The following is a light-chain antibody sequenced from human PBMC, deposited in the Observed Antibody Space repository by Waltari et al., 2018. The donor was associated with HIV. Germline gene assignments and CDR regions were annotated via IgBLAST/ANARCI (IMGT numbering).Light chain of an antibody. J-gene: IGKJ2*01. CDR3: QQDGSSPPYT. CDR2: GAS. Sequence: ELVLTQSPGTLSLSLGERATLSCRASQSVSSSDLAWYQQKPGQAPRLLIYGASSRAAGIPDRFSGSGAGTDFTLTISRLEPEDFAVYYCQQDGSSPPYTFGQGTKLEIK. CDR1: QSVSSSD. V-gene: IGKV3-20*01.